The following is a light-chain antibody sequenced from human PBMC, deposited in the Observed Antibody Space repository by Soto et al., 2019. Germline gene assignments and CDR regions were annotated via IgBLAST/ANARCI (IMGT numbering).Light chain of an antibody. J-gene: IGLJ1*01. V-gene: IGLV2-14*03. Sequence: QSALTQPASVSGSPGQSIAISCTGTSSDVGGYNYVSWYQQHPGKAPKLMIYDVSNRPSGVSNRFSGSKSGNTASLTISGLQAEEEADYYCCSYTTRRTYVFGTGTKRTV. CDR1: SSDVGGYNY. CDR3: CSYTTRRTYV. CDR2: DVS.